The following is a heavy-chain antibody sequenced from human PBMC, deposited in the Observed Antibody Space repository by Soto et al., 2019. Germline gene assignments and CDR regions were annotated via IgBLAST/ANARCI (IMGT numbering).Heavy chain of an antibody. D-gene: IGHD3-22*01. V-gene: IGHV3-30*18. J-gene: IGHJ4*02. CDR3: AKSEDDSSAYVRYFDY. CDR2: ISYDGRTE. CDR1: GFSFGDYG. Sequence: LRLSCAASGFSFGDYGMHWVRQTPGKGLEWLAVISYDGRTEYYTDSVKGRFTISRDNFENTLFLQMNSLRVEDTALYYCAKSEDDSSAYVRYFDYWGQGTQVTVSS.